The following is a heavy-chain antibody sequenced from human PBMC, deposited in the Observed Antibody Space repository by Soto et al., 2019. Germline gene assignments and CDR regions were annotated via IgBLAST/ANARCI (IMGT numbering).Heavy chain of an antibody. J-gene: IGHJ3*02. V-gene: IGHV4-31*03. CDR3: ATYWGAGHDAKGFHI. CDR1: GGSISGLTYF. Sequence: QVQLQESGPGLVKPSQTLSLTCTVSGGSISGLTYFWSWIRQHPGKGLEWIGYISYSGSTYYNPSLKIRLIISVDTSNNQFSLRLSSVTAADTAVYYCATYWGAGHDAKGFHIWGQGTVVTVSS. D-gene: IGHD2-21*01. CDR2: ISYSGST.